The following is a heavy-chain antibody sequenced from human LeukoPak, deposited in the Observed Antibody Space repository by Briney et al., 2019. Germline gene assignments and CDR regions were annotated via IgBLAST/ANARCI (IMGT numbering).Heavy chain of an antibody. V-gene: IGHV4-39*07. CDR2: IHYSGST. J-gene: IGHJ4*02. CDR3: ARIGYSYGSSAL. D-gene: IGHD5-18*01. Sequence: SSETLSLTCTVSGGSISSSSYYWGWIRQPPGKGLEWIGSIHYSGSTYYNPSLKSRVTISVDTSKNQFSLKLSSVTAADTAVYYCARIGYSYGSSALWGQGTLVTVSS. CDR1: GGSISSSSYY.